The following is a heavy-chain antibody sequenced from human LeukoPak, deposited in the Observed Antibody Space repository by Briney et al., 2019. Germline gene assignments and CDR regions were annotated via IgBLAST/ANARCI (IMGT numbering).Heavy chain of an antibody. CDR3: ARDRGGRTGLDD. Sequence: PGWSLRLSCAASGITLSRSWMSWVRQAPGKGLEGVAFIKEDGSEKYYVDSVKGRFTISRDNAENSLYLQMNRLRAEDTAVYYCARDRGGRTGLDDWGQGPLVTVSS. CDR2: IKEDGSEK. J-gene: IGHJ4*02. V-gene: IGHV3-7*04. D-gene: IGHD2-15*01. CDR1: GITLSRSW.